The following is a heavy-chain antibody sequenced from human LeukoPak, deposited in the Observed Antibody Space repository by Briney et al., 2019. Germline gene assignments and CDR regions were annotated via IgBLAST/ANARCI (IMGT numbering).Heavy chain of an antibody. CDR1: GFTVSGNY. V-gene: IGHV3-66*01. CDR2: IYSGGTI. D-gene: IGHD6-13*01. J-gene: IGHJ3*02. Sequence: GGSLRLSCAASGFTVSGNYMAWVRQAPGKGLEWVSVIYSGGTIYFADSVKGRFTISRDNSKNMLYLQMNSLRAEDTAVYFCARKRTAAAGDAFDIWGQGTMVTVSS. CDR3: ARKRTAAAGDAFDI.